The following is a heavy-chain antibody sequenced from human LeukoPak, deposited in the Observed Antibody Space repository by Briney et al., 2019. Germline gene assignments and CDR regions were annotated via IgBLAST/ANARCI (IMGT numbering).Heavy chain of an antibody. J-gene: IGHJ5*02. CDR1: GGTFSSHA. V-gene: IGHV1-69*13. CDR3: ARHYGSGSYYHWFDP. Sequence: GASVKVSCKASGGTFSSHAISWVRQAPGQGLEWMGGIIPIFGTANYAQKFQGRVTITADESTSTAYMELSSLRSEDTAVYYCARHYGSGSYYHWFDPWGQGTLVTVSS. CDR2: IIPIFGTA. D-gene: IGHD3-10*01.